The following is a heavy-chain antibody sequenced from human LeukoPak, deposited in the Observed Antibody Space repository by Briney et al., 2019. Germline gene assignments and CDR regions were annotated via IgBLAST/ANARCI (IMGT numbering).Heavy chain of an antibody. CDR3: ARDSTYSGYDYVNYYGMDI. V-gene: IGHV3-13*01. Sequence: PGGSLRLSRAASGFTFSSYDMHWVRQATGKGLEWVSAIGTAGDTYYPGSVKGRFTISRENAKNSLYLQMNSLRAGDTAVYYCARDSTYSGYDYVNYYGMDIWGQGTTVTVSS. CDR2: IGTAGDT. J-gene: IGHJ6*02. D-gene: IGHD5-12*01. CDR1: GFTFSSYD.